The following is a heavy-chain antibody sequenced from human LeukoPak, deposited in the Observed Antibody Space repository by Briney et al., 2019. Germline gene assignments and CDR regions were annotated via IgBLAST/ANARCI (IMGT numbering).Heavy chain of an antibody. CDR1: GYTFTSYG. J-gene: IGHJ4*02. CDR3: ARGDTIYYDSSGYYLY. D-gene: IGHD3-22*01. Sequence: ASVKVSCKASGYTFTSYGISWMRQAPGQGLEWMGWISAYNGNTNYAQKLQGRVTMTTDTSTSTAYMELRSLRSDDTAVYYCARGDTIYYDSSGYYLYWGQGTLVTVSS. CDR2: ISAYNGNT. V-gene: IGHV1-18*01.